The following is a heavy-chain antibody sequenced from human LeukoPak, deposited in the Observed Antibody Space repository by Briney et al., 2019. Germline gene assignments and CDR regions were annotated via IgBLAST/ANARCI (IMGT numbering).Heavy chain of an antibody. CDR3: ARRVVPATMDV. J-gene: IGHJ6*04. CDR1: GFTLSSYA. CDR2: FLGSGGST. V-gene: IGHV3-23*01. Sequence: PGGSRRLSCAAPGFTLSSYAMSWVRQAPGKGLEWVSAFLGSGGSTYYADSVKGRFTISRDNSKNTLYLQMNSLRAEDTAVYYGARRVVPATMDVWGKGTTVTVSS. D-gene: IGHD2-2*01.